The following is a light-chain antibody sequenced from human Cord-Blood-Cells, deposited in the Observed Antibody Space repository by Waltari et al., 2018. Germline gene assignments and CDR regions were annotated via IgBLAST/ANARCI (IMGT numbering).Light chain of an antibody. CDR3: QQYNNWPPYT. CDR1: QSVSSN. Sequence: AMMQSPATLSVSPGDRATLSCRASQSVSSNLAWYQQKPGQAPSLLIYGASTRATGIPARLSGSGSGTEFTLTISSLQSEDFAVYYCQQYNNWPPYTFGQGTKLEIK. J-gene: IGKJ2*01. CDR2: GAS. V-gene: IGKV3-15*01.